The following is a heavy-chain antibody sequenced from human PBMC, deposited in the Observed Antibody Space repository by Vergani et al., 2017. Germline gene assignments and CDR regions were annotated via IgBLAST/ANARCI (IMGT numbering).Heavy chain of an antibody. CDR1: GYTFTTYA. J-gene: IGHJ4*02. D-gene: IGHD3-16*01. CDR2: INAGNGNT. V-gene: IGHV1-3*01. CDR3: ARGGFYDYVWGSYSLRGGYYFDY. Sequence: QVQLVQSGAEVKKPGASVKVSCKASGYTFTTYAMHWVRQAPGQRLEWMGWINAGNGNTKYSQKFQGRVTITRDTSASTAYMELSSLSSEDTAVYYCARGGFYDYVWGSYSLRGGYYFDYWGQGTLVTVSS.